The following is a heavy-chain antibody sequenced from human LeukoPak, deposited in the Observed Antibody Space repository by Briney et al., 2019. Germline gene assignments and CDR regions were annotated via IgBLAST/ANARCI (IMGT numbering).Heavy chain of an antibody. V-gene: IGHV3-23*01. J-gene: IGHJ3*02. CDR2: ISGMGCNT. CDR1: GFTFSSNS. Sequence: GGSLRLSCAVSGFTFSSNSMSWVRHAPGKGMGWDSAISGMGCNTYYTDSVKGRFSISRDNSKNTLYLQMHSLRAEHTAVYYCAKDPEWLVPDGFDIWGQGTMVTVSS. D-gene: IGHD6-19*01. CDR3: AKDPEWLVPDGFDI.